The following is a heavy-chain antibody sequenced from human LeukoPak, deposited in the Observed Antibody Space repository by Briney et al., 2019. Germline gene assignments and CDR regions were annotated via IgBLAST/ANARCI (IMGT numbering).Heavy chain of an antibody. V-gene: IGHV4-59*01. Sequence: SETLSLTCTVSGGSISSYYWSWIRQPPGKGLEWIGYIYYSGSTNYNPSLKSRVTISVDTSKNQFSLKLSSVTAADTAVYYCARIKYSSSWYWFDPWGQGTLVTVSS. D-gene: IGHD6-13*01. CDR2: IYYSGST. CDR1: GGSISSYY. J-gene: IGHJ5*02. CDR3: ARIKYSSSWYWFDP.